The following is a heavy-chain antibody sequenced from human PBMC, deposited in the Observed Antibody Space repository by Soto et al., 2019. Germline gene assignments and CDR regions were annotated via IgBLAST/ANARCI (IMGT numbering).Heavy chain of an antibody. CDR3: ARAPLYGDYEGGAGY. J-gene: IGHJ4*02. CDR2: IWYDGSNK. V-gene: IGHV3-33*01. CDR1: GFTFSSYG. Sequence: GGSLRLSCAASGFTFSSYGMHWVRQAPGKGLEWVAVIWYDGSNKYYADSVKGRFTISRDNSKNTLYLQMNSLRAEDTAVYYCARAPLYGDYEGGAGYWGQGTLVTVSS. D-gene: IGHD4-17*01.